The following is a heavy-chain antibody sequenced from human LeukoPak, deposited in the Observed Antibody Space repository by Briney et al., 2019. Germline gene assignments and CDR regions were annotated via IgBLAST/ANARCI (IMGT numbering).Heavy chain of an antibody. Sequence: GRSLRLSCAASGFTFSSYGMHWVRQAPGKGLEWVAVIWYDGSDKYYADSVKGRFTIPRDDSKNTLYLQMNSLRAEDTAVYYCAKDKDYGYYMDVWGKGTTVTVSS. CDR2: IWYDGSDK. D-gene: IGHD3-16*01. CDR1: GFTFSSYG. CDR3: AKDKDYGYYMDV. V-gene: IGHV3-33*06. J-gene: IGHJ6*03.